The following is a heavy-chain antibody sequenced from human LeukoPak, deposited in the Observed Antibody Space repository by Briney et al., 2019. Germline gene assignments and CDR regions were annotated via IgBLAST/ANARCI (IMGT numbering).Heavy chain of an antibody. D-gene: IGHD3-10*01. CDR2: IYPGDSDT. Sequence: GESLKISCKGYGYTFTSYWIGWVRQMPGKGLEWMGIIYPGDSDTRYSPSFHGQVTISADKSISTAYLQWSSLKASDTAMYYCARHGLVDPMVRGGLFDPWGQGTLVTVSS. CDR1: GYTFTSYW. CDR3: ARHGLVDPMVRGGLFDP. J-gene: IGHJ5*02. V-gene: IGHV5-51*01.